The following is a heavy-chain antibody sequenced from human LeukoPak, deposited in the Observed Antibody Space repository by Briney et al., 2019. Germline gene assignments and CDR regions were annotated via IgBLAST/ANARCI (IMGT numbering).Heavy chain of an antibody. Sequence: GESLRLSCAASGFTFSSYWMSWVRQAPGKGLEWVANIKQDGSEKYYVDSVKGRFTISRDNAKNSLYLQMNSLRAEDTAVYYCARDMYYYGSGSLGLDYWGQGTLVTVSS. CDR1: GFTFSSYW. CDR3: ARDMYYYGSGSLGLDY. V-gene: IGHV3-7*01. CDR2: IKQDGSEK. D-gene: IGHD3-10*01. J-gene: IGHJ4*02.